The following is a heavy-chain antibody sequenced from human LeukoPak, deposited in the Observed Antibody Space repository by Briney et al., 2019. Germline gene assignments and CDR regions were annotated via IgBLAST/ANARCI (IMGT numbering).Heavy chain of an antibody. CDR2: RSFDGSNK. V-gene: IGHV3-30*18. CDR3: AKESRASSSWYVATGNYCDY. D-gene: IGHD6-13*01. Sequence: PGRSPSLSCAASGFTFSSYGMHWVRLAPGKGREWVAVRSFDGSNKNYADSVKGRFPISRDNSKNTLYLQMDSLRAEDTAVYYCAKESRASSSWYVATGNYCDYWGQGTLLTVSS. CDR1: GFTFSSYG. J-gene: IGHJ4*02.